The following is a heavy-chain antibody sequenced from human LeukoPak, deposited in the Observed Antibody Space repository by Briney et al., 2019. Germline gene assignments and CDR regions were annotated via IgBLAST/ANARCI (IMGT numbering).Heavy chain of an antibody. CDR3: ARRRQLANYYYYGMDV. D-gene: IGHD6-13*01. Sequence: SETLSLTCAVYGGSFSGYYWSWIRQPPGKGLEWIGEINHSGSTNYNPSLKSRVTISVDTSKNQFSLKLSSVTAANTAVYYCARRRQLANYYYYGMDVWGQGTTVTVSS. J-gene: IGHJ6*02. V-gene: IGHV4-34*01. CDR2: INHSGST. CDR1: GGSFSGYY.